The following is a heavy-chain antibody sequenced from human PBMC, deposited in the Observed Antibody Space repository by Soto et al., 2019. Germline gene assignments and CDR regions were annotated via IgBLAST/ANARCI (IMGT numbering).Heavy chain of an antibody. CDR3: ARRAVTTFNFDY. CDR2: IYYSGST. J-gene: IGHJ4*02. V-gene: IGHV4-39*01. CDR1: GGSISSSSYY. D-gene: IGHD4-17*01. Sequence: QLQLQESGPGLVKPSETLSLTCTVSGGSISSSSYYWGWIRQPPGKGLEWIGSIYYSGSTYYNPSLKGPVTISVDTSKNQFSLTLSFVTAADTAVYYCARRAVTTFNFDYWGQGTLVTVSS.